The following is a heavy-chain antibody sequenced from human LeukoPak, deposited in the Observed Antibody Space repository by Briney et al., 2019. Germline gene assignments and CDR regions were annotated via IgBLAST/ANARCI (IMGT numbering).Heavy chain of an antibody. J-gene: IGHJ5*02. CDR1: GASVNSDGYY. CDR2: IYPSGST. CDR3: ARQYGPGGNWVDL. V-gene: IGHV4-30-2*01. Sequence: SETLSLTRAVSGASVNSDGYYCSWIRQPPGECLEWIGNIYPSGSTDYNPSLKSRGNISVERSRNQFSLRLSAVTAADTAVYFCARQYGPGGNWVDLWGQGTLVTVSS. D-gene: IGHD3-10*01.